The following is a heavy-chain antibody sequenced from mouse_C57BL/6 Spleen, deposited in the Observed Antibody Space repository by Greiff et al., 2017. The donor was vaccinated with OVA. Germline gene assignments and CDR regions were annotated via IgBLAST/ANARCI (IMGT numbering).Heavy chain of an antibody. V-gene: IGHV5-17*01. CDR1: GFTFSDYG. CDR3: ARPGTTVVDWYFDV. CDR2: ISSGSSTI. Sequence: EVKVVESGGGLVKPGGSLKLSCAASGFTFSDYGMHWVRQAPEKGLEWVAYISSGSSTIYYADTVKGRFTISRDNAKNSLFLQMTSLRSEDTAMYYCARPGTTVVDWYFDVWGTGTTVTVSS. D-gene: IGHD1-1*01. J-gene: IGHJ1*03.